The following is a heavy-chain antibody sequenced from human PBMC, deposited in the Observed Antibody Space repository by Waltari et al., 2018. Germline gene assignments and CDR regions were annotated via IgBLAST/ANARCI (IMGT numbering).Heavy chain of an antibody. J-gene: IGHJ4*02. CDR2: SHYSGST. Sequence: QVQLLESGPGLVKPSETLSLTCTVPGGSITSYYWTWTRQPPGKGLDWIGNSHYSGSTSYNPSLKSRVTMSLDTSKSKFSLKLNSVTAADTAVYYCLAGRAGEPFDYWGQGTLVTVSS. V-gene: IGHV4-59*01. D-gene: IGHD6-19*01. CDR1: GGSITSYY. CDR3: LAGRAGEPFDY.